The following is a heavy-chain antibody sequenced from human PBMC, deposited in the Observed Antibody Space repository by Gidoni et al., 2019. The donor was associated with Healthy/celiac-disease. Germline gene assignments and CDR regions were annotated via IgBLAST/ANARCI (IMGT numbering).Heavy chain of an antibody. CDR2: INHSGST. CDR3: ARGGLRWLQLNYFDY. Sequence: QVQLQQWGAGLLKPSETLSLTCAVYGGSFSGYYWSWIRQPPGKGLEWIGEINHSGSTNYNPSLKSRVTISVDTSKNQFSLKLSSVTAADTAVYYCARGGLRWLQLNYFDYWGQGTLVTVSS. J-gene: IGHJ4*02. V-gene: IGHV4-34*01. CDR1: GGSFSGYY. D-gene: IGHD5-12*01.